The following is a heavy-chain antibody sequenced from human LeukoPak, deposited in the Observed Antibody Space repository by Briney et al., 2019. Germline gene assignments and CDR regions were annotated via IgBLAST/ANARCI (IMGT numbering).Heavy chain of an antibody. CDR3: ARGLRYYDFWSGYSYYYYGMDV. J-gene: IGHJ6*02. Sequence: SETLSLTCTVSGGSISYYYWNWIRQPPGKGLEWIGYIYYSGSTNYNPSLKSRVTISVDTSKNQFSLKLSSVTAADTAVYYCARGLRYYDFWSGYSYYYYGMDVWGQGTTVTVSS. V-gene: IGHV4-59*01. D-gene: IGHD3-3*01. CDR1: GGSISYYY. CDR2: IYYSGST.